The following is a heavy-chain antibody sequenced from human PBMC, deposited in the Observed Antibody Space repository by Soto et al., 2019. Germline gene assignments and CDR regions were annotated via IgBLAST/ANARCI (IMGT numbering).Heavy chain of an antibody. D-gene: IGHD6-19*01. V-gene: IGHV3-74*01. CDR1: GFTFSSYN. J-gene: IGHJ4*02. Sequence: EVQLVESGGGLVQPGGSLRLSCGASGFTFSSYNMHWVRQGPGKGLVWVSRINSDGSNTRYVDSVKGRFTISRDNAKNTLYLQMNSLRVEDTAIYYCARGGAVSSGWYDGHWGQGTLVTVSS. CDR3: ARGGAVSSGWYDGH. CDR2: INSDGSNT.